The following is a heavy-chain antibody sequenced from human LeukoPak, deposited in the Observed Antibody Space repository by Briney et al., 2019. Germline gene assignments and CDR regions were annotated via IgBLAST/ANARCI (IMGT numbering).Heavy chain of an antibody. J-gene: IGHJ5*02. CDR2: IYYSGST. V-gene: IGHV4-59*01. Sequence: PSATPSLTCTVSGGSISSYYWSWIRQPPGKGLEWIGYIYYSGSTNYNPSLQSRVTISVDTSKYQFSLKLSSVTAADTAVYYCAKGSGSSPFDPWGQGTVVTVSA. D-gene: IGHD3-10*01. CDR1: GGSISSYY. CDR3: AKGSGSSPFDP.